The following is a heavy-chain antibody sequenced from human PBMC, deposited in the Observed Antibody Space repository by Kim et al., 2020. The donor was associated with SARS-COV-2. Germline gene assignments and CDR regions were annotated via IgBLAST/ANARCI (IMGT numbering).Heavy chain of an antibody. CDR2: ICYSGST. J-gene: IGHJ4*02. CDR3: AREGTMIDHDY. V-gene: IGHV4-39*07. CDR1: GGSISSSSYY. Sequence: SETLSLTCIVSGGSISSSSYYWVWIRQPPGKELDGVVSICYSGSTYYHPSLKIRVTISVDTSKNQFSLNLSSVAAADTAVYYCAREGTMIDHDYWGQGTLITVSS. D-gene: IGHD3-22*01.